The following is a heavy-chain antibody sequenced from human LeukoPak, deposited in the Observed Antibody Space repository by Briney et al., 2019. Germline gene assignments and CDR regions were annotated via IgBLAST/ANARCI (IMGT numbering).Heavy chain of an antibody. CDR1: GFTFSSYS. V-gene: IGHV3-21*01. D-gene: IGHD1-20*01. Sequence: RAGGSLRLSCAASGFTFSSYSMNWVRQAPGKGLEWVSFISTSSSYIYYAHSVKGRFTISRDNAKNSLYLQMNSLRAEDTAVYYCARDVNWNYCDYWGHGTLVTVSS. J-gene: IGHJ4*01. CDR2: ISTSSSYI. CDR3: ARDVNWNYCDY.